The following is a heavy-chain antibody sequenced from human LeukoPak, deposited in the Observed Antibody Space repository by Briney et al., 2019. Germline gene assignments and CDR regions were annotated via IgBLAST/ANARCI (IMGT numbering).Heavy chain of an antibody. J-gene: IGHJ4*02. CDR1: GFIFSSYA. CDR3: AKPPSFLEWLYYFDY. CDR2: ISGSGGST. V-gene: IGHV3-23*01. D-gene: IGHD3-3*02. Sequence: GGSLRLSCAASGFIFSSYAMSWVRQAPGKGLEWVSAISGSGGSTYYADSVKGRFTISRDNSKNTLYLQMNSLRAEDTAVYYCAKPPSFLEWLYYFDYWGQGTLVTVSS.